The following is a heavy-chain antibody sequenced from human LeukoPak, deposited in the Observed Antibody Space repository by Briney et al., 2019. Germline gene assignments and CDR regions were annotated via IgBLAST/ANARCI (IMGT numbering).Heavy chain of an antibody. J-gene: IGHJ4*02. CDR3: ASQTCSGGSCDHFDY. D-gene: IGHD2-15*01. CDR1: RFTFSSYS. V-gene: IGHV3-21*01. Sequence: GGSLRLSCAASRFTFSSYSMNWVRQAPGKGLEWVSSISSSSSYIYYADSVRGRFTISRDNAKNSLYLQMNSLRAEDTAVYYCASQTCSGGSCDHFDYWGQGTLVTVSS. CDR2: ISSSSSYI.